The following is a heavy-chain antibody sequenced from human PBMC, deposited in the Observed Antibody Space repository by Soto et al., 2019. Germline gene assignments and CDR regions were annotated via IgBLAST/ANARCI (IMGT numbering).Heavy chain of an antibody. D-gene: IGHD3-22*01. V-gene: IGHV1-18*01. CDR2: ISTYDDKT. Sequence: QVQLVQSGAEVKTPGASVKVSCRASGYSFRTHGISWVRQAPGQGLEWMGWISTYDDKTNFPQKFQGRITMTTDTSTSTAYMELRSLRSDDTAVYFCARDLCYFNSSVCFRNWVAPWGQGTLVTVSS. CDR3: ARDLCYFNSSVCFRNWVAP. J-gene: IGHJ5*02. CDR1: GYSFRTHG.